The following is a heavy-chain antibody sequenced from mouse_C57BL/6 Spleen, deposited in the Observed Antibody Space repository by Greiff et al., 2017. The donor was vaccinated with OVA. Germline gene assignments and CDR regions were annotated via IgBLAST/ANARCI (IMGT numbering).Heavy chain of an antibody. D-gene: IGHD2-4*01. V-gene: IGHV1-9*01. J-gene: IGHJ2*01. Sequence: QVQLQQSGAELMKPGASVKLSCKATGYTFTGYWIEWVKQRPGHGLEWIGEILPGSGSTNYNEKFKGKATFTAYTSSNTAYMQLSSLTTEESAIYYCARSLYDYDGYGYFDYWGQGTTLTVSS. CDR3: ARSLYDYDGYGYFDY. CDR1: GYTFTGYW. CDR2: ILPGSGST.